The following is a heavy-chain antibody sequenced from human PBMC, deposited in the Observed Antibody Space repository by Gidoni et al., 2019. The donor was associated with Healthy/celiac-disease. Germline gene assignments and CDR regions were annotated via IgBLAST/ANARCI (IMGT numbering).Heavy chain of an antibody. CDR3: ARIRKYYDSSGYYYEWFDP. J-gene: IGHJ5*02. CDR1: GFSLSNARMG. Sequence: QVTLKESGPVLVKPTETLTLTCTVSGFSLSNARMGVSWIRQPPGKALEWLAHIFSNDEKSYSTSLKSRLTISKDTSKSQVVLTMTNMDPVDTATYYCARIRKYYDSSGYYYEWFDPWGQGTLVTVSS. D-gene: IGHD3-22*01. CDR2: IFSNDEK. V-gene: IGHV2-26*01.